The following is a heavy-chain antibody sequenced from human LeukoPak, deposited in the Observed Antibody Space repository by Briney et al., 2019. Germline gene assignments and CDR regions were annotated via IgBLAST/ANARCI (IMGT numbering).Heavy chain of an antibody. CDR1: GFTVGSNY. D-gene: IGHD3-10*01. CDR3: ARGLGFGELLFDY. Sequence: GGSLRLSCAASGFTVGSNYMSWVRQAPGKGLEWVSVIYSGGSTYYADSVKGRFTISRDNSKNTLYLQMNSLRAEDTAVYYCARGLGFGELLFDYWGQGTLVTVSS. CDR2: IYSGGST. V-gene: IGHV3-53*01. J-gene: IGHJ4*02.